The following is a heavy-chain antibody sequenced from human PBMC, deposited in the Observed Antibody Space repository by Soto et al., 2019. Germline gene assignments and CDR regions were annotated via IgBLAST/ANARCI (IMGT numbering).Heavy chain of an antibody. CDR2: ISAYNGNT. J-gene: IGHJ6*02. CDR3: ARGVTILHGAVAGSGYYYYDMDV. D-gene: IGHD6-19*01. Sequence: ASVKVSCKGSGYTFTSHGLSWVRQAPGQGLEWMGLISAYNGNTNYAQKLQGRVTLTTDTSSSTAYMELRSLRSDDTAVYYCARGVTILHGAVAGSGYYYYDMDVWGQGATVSVSS. V-gene: IGHV1-18*01. CDR1: GYTFTSHG.